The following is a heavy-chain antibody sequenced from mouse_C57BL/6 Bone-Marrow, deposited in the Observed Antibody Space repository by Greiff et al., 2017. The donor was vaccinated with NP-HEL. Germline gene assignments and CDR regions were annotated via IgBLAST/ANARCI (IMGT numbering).Heavy chain of an antibody. D-gene: IGHD2-3*01. J-gene: IGHJ3*01. CDR2: ISYSGST. CDR3: ASGWLLRSGFAY. V-gene: IGHV3-1*01. Sequence: EVKLMESGPGMVKPSQSLSLTCTVTGYSITSGYDWHWIRHFPGNKLEWMGYISYSGSTNYNQYLKSRTPITHDTSNNPFFLKFNAVTTEDSATYYGASGWLLRSGFAYWGRGTRVTVSA. CDR1: GYSITSGYD.